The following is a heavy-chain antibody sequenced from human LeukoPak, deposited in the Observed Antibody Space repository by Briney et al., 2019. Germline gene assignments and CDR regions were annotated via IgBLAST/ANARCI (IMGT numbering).Heavy chain of an antibody. V-gene: IGHV1-18*01. Sequence: ASVKVSCKASGYTFTSYGISWVRQAPGQGLEWMGWISAYNGNTNYAQKLQGRVTMTTDASTSTAYMELRSLRSDDAAVYYCARDDYGDESAEYFQHWGQGTLVIVSS. CDR2: ISAYNGNT. CDR1: GYTFTSYG. J-gene: IGHJ1*01. D-gene: IGHD4-17*01. CDR3: ARDDYGDESAEYFQH.